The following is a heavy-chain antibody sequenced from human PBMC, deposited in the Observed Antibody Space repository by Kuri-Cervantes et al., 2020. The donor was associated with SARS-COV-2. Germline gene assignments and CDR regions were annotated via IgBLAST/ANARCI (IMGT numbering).Heavy chain of an antibody. D-gene: IGHD3-10*01. CDR2: IVVGSGNT. CDR1: GSTFSGSA. Sequence: SVKVSCKASGSTFSGSAIQWVRQARGQRLEWIGWIVVGSGNTDYAREFQERVTITRDMSTTTVYMELSGLRSDDTAMYYCAPFYYHSINNWSDPWGQGTQVTVSS. J-gene: IGHJ5*02. CDR3: APFYYHSINNWSDP. V-gene: IGHV1-58*02.